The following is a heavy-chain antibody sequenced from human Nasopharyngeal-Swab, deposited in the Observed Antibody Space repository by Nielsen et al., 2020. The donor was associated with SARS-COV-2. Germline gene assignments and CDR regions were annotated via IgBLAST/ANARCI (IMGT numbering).Heavy chain of an antibody. CDR2: ITSSNSV. D-gene: IGHD5-12*01. J-gene: IGHJ4*02. CDR3: ARERGGGYGDY. Sequence: GESLKISCATSGFTFSPYTMTWVRQAPGKGLQWISYITSSNSVQYADSVRGRFTISRDNAKNSLYLQMNSLTAEDTAVYYCARERGGGYGDYWGQGTLVTVSS. V-gene: IGHV3-48*04. CDR1: GFTFSPYT.